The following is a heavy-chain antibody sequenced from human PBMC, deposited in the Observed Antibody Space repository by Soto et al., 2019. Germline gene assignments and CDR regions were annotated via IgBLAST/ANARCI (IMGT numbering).Heavy chain of an antibody. Sequence: ASVKVSCKASGYTFTSYAMHWVRQAPGQRLEWMGWINAGNGNTKYSQKFQGRVTITRDTSASTAYMELSSLRSEDTAVYYCARGIPYDFWSGYYNDLAYWGQGTLVTVSS. CDR3: ARGIPYDFWSGYYNDLAY. D-gene: IGHD3-3*01. J-gene: IGHJ4*02. V-gene: IGHV1-3*01. CDR2: INAGNGNT. CDR1: GYTFTSYA.